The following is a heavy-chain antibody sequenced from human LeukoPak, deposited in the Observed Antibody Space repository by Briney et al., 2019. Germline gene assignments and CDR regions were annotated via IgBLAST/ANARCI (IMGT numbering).Heavy chain of an antibody. Sequence: APVKVSCKASGYTFTDYYMHWVRQAPGQGLEWMWWINPSSSGTNYAQKFQGRVTMTRDTSINIDYMELSSLRSDDTAVYYCARDLNGGNYAWGQGTLVTVSS. J-gene: IGHJ5*02. CDR2: INPSSSGT. CDR3: ARDLNGGNYA. V-gene: IGHV1-2*02. CDR1: GYTFTDYY. D-gene: IGHD4-23*01.